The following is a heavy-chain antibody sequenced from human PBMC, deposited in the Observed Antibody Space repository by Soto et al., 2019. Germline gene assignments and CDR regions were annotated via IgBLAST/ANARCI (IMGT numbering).Heavy chain of an antibody. CDR2: ISYDGSSK. CDR3: AKDRGETGLWEIDD. J-gene: IGHJ4*02. CDR1: GFSFRTNG. D-gene: IGHD1-26*01. V-gene: IGHV3-30*18. Sequence: QVQLVESGGGVVQPGRSLRLSCAASGFSFRTNGMHWVRQAPGKGLEWVAIISYDGSSKYYAVSVKGRLTISRDNSKNTLWLQMNSLRAEDTAVYDCAKDRGETGLWEIDDWGQGTLVTVSS.